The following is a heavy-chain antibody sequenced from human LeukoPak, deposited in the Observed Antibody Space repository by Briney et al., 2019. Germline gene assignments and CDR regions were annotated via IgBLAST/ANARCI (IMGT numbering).Heavy chain of an antibody. CDR3: ATYKPLGDGKFFDP. CDR1: GGSIRSSTSYY. J-gene: IGHJ5*02. CDR2: IHYSGAT. V-gene: IGHV4-39*05. Sequence: KASETPSLTCTVSGGSIRSSTSYYWAWIRQPPERRLEWIGTIHYSGATYYNPSLKSRVIVSVDTSKNQFSLKLNSVTAADTAVYYCATYKPLGDGKFFDPWGQGTLVTVSS. D-gene: IGHD2-21*02.